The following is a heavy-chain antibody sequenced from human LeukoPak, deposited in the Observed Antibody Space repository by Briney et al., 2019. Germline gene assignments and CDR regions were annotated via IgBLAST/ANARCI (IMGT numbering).Heavy chain of an antibody. J-gene: IGHJ4*02. V-gene: IGHV1-18*01. D-gene: IGHD3-3*01. Sequence: GASVKVSCQASDYTFSNYGISWVRQAPGQGLEWMGWINTYNGNTNYAQRLQGRVTMTIDTSTSTAYMELRRLRSDDTAMYYCAGDLDFWSGYLDYSGQGTLVTVSS. CDR2: INTYNGNT. CDR3: AGDLDFWSGYLDY. CDR1: DYTFSNYG.